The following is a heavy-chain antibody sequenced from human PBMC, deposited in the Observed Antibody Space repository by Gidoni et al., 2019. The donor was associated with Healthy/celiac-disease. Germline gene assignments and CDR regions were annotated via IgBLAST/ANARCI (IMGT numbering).Heavy chain of an antibody. J-gene: IGHJ6*02. D-gene: IGHD5-18*01. Sequence: VQLVESGGGLVQPGGSLKLSCAASGFTFSGSAMHWVRQASGKGLEWVGRIRSKANSYATAYAASVKGRFTISRDDSKNTAYLQMNSLKTEDTAVYYCTRLSTAMVSYGMDVWGQGTTVTVSS. CDR2: IRSKANSYAT. V-gene: IGHV3-73*02. CDR3: TRLSTAMVSYGMDV. CDR1: GFTFSGSA.